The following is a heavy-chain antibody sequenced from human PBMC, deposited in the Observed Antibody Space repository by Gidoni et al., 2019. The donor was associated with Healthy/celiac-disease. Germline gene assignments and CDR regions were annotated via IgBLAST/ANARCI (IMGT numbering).Heavy chain of an antibody. CDR1: GGASTGYY. CDR2: INPNSGGT. Sequence: QVQQVQSGAEVKKPGASVKVSCKACGGASTGYYMHWVRQAPGQGLEWMGWINPNSGGTNYAQKFQGRVTMTRDTSISTAYMELSRLRSDDTAVYYCARDKWELLNWFDPWGQGTLVTVSS. V-gene: IGHV1-2*02. D-gene: IGHD1-26*01. CDR3: ARDKWELLNWFDP. J-gene: IGHJ5*02.